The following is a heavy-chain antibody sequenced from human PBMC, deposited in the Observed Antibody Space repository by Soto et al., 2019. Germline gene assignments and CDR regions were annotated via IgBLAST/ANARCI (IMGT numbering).Heavy chain of an antibody. CDR3: ARDRDLDLCDY. Sequence: VQLVQSGAEVKKPGASVKVSCKASGYSFTSYGISWVRQAPGQGLEWMGWISAYNGNTNYAQKFQGRVTMTTDTSTSTVYMELRSLISDDTAVYYCARDRDLDLCDYWGQGTLVTVSS. CDR2: ISAYNGNT. CDR1: GYSFTSYG. D-gene: IGHD2-2*01. V-gene: IGHV1-18*01. J-gene: IGHJ4*02.